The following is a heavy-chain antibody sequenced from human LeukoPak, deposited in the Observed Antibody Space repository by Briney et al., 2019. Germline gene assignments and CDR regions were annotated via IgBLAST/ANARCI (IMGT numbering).Heavy chain of an antibody. D-gene: IGHD3-22*01. V-gene: IGHV1-69*04. CDR2: IIPILGIA. CDR1: GGTFSSYA. J-gene: IGHJ6*02. Sequence: SVKVSCKASGGTFSSYAISWVRQAPGQGLEWMGRIIPILGIANYAQKFQGRVTITADKSTSTAYMELSSLRSEDTAVYYCARDPELGYYYDSSGYPGGYYYGMDVWGQGTTVTVSS. CDR3: ARDPELGYYYDSSGYPGGYYYGMDV.